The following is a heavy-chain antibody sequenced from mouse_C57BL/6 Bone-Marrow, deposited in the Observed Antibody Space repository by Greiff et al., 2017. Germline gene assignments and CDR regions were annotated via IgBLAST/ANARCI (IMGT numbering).Heavy chain of an antibody. D-gene: IGHD1-1*01. V-gene: IGHV1-26*01. Sequence: EVKLQQSGPELVKPGASVKISCKASGYTFTDYYMNWVKQSHGKSLEWIGDINPNNGGTSYNQKFKGKATLTVDKSSSTAYMELRSLTSEDSAVYYCAREGVSSPYWYFDVWGTGTTVTVSS. CDR3: AREGVSSPYWYFDV. J-gene: IGHJ1*03. CDR1: GYTFTDYY. CDR2: INPNNGGT.